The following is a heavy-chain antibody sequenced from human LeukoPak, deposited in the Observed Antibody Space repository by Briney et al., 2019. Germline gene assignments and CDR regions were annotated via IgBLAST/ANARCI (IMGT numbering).Heavy chain of an antibody. CDR3: AGLLNDYGDY. J-gene: IGHJ4*02. CDR2: IYNSGST. Sequence: PSETLSLTCTVSGGSLSSYYWSWVRQPPGKGLEWIGYIYNSGSTNYNPSLKSRVTISVDTSKNQFSLKLNSVTAADTAVYYCAGLLNDYGDYWGQGTLVTVSS. V-gene: IGHV4-59*01. CDR1: GGSLSSYY.